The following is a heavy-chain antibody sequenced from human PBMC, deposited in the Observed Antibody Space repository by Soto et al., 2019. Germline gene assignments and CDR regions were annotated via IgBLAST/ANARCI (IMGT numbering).Heavy chain of an antibody. J-gene: IGHJ5*02. Sequence: PXESVKMSFKGSGYSFTSYWIGWVRQMPGKGLEWMGIIYPGDSDTRYSPSFQGQVTISADKPISTAYLQWSSLKASDTAMYYCARTRPYDFWSGYYFGWFDPWGQGTLVTVSS. CDR3: ARTRPYDFWSGYYFGWFDP. V-gene: IGHV5-51*01. CDR1: GYSFTSYW. D-gene: IGHD3-3*01. CDR2: IYPGDSDT.